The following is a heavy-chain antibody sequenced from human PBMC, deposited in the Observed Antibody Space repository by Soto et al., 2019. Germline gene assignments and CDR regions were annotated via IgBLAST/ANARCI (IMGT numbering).Heavy chain of an antibody. V-gene: IGHV3-23*01. Sequence: EVQLLESGGRLVQPGGSLRLSCAASGFTFSNYAMSWVRQTPEKGLEWVSGVSGSGGVTSYADSVKGRFTISRDNFQNTLFLQMKSLRAEDTAIYHCVKLGRAAAGDGYWGQGTLVTVSS. D-gene: IGHD6-13*01. CDR3: VKLGRAAAGDGY. J-gene: IGHJ4*02. CDR2: VSGSGGVT. CDR1: GFTFSNYA.